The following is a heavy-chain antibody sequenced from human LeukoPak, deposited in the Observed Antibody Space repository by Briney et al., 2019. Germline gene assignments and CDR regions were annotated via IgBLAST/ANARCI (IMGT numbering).Heavy chain of an antibody. V-gene: IGHV3-7*01. J-gene: IGHJ4*02. CDR2: IKEDGSQK. D-gene: IGHD1-1*01. CDR3: ARDKVSGAWTGSLFDY. Sequence: GGSLTLSCTTSGFTFSTYWMSWVRQAPGKGLEWVAHIKEDGSQKNYGDSVKGRIRISRDNAKNSVYLQMNSLTAEDTAVYYCARDKVSGAWTGSLFDYWGQGSLVTVSS. CDR1: GFTFSTYW.